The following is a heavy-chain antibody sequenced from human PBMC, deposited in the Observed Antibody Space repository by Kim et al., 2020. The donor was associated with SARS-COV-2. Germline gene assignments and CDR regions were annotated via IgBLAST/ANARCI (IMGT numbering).Heavy chain of an antibody. CDR3: VATTPITRFDP. Sequence: SETLSLTCTVSGGSISSGGYYWSWIRQHPGKGLEWIGYIYYSGSTYYNPSLKSRVTISVDTTKNQFSLKLSSVTAADTAVYYCVATTPITRFDPWGQGTLVTVSS. D-gene: IGHD5-12*01. J-gene: IGHJ5*02. CDR2: IYYSGST. CDR1: GGSISSGGYY. V-gene: IGHV4-31*03.